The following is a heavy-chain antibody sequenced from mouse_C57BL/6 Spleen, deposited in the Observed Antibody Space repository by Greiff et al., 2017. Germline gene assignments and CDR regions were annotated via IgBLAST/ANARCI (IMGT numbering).Heavy chain of an antibody. D-gene: IGHD2-3*01. J-gene: IGHJ4*01. Sequence: VQLQQSGAELARPGASVKMSCTASGYTFTSYTLHWVQQRPGQGLEWIGYITPSSGYTTYNQKFKDKATLTADKSSSTAYMQLSSLTSEDSAVYYCSYDGYYAYAMDYWGQGTSVTVSS. CDR3: SYDGYYAYAMDY. CDR1: GYTFTSYT. CDR2: ITPSSGYT. V-gene: IGHV1-4*01.